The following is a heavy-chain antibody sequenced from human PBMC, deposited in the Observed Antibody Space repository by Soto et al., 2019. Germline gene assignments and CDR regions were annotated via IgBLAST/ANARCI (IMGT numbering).Heavy chain of an antibody. Sequence: SVKVSCKASGGTFSSYAISWVRQAPGQGLEWMGGIIPIFGTANYAQKFQGRVTITADKSTSTAYMELSSLRSEDTAVYYCVRREAKCLDYYFGMDVWGQGTTVTVSS. CDR2: IIPIFGTA. CDR1: GGTFSSYA. V-gene: IGHV1-69*06. D-gene: IGHD1-1*01. CDR3: VRREAKCLDYYFGMDV. J-gene: IGHJ6*02.